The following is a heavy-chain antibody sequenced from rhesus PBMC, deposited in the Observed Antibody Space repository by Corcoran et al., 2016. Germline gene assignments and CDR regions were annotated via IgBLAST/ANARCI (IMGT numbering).Heavy chain of an antibody. J-gene: IGHJ4*01. CDR2: ISGTTGST. CDR1: GYSVTSNY. Sequence: QVQLQESGPGLVKPAETLSLTCAVSGYSVTSNYWSWLRQPPGKGLDWIGYISGTTGSTYYNPSLKSRVTISTDTSKNQFSLKVNSVTAADTAVYYCATSTVAATAYWGQGVLVTVSS. CDR3: ATSTVAATAY. D-gene: IGHD4-29*01. V-gene: IGHV4-165*01.